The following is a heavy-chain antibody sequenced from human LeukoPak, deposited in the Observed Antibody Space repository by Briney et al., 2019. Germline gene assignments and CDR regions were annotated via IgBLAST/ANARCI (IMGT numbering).Heavy chain of an antibody. Sequence: ASVKVSCKASGGTFSSYAISWVRQAPGQGLEWMGRIIPILGIANYAQKFQGRVTITADKSTSTAYMELSSLRSEDTAVYYCASEILTGYYMRDDYWGQGTLVTVSS. D-gene: IGHD3-9*01. V-gene: IGHV1-69*04. CDR3: ASEILTGYYMRDDY. CDR2: IIPILGIA. J-gene: IGHJ4*02. CDR1: GGTFSSYA.